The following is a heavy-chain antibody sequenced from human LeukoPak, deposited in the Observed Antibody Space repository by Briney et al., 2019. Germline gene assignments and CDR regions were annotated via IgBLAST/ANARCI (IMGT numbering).Heavy chain of an antibody. CDR3: ARGGWFGELLHFDY. Sequence: ASVKVSCKASGYTFTGYYMHWVRQAPGQGLEWIGWINPNSGGTNYAQKFQGRVTMTRDTSISTAYMELSRLRSDDTAVYYCARGGWFGELLHFDYWGQGTLVTVSS. CDR2: INPNSGGT. CDR1: GYTFTGYY. V-gene: IGHV1-2*02. J-gene: IGHJ4*02. D-gene: IGHD3-10*01.